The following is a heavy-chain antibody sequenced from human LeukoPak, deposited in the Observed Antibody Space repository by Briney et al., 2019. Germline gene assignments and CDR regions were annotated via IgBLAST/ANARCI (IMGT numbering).Heavy chain of an antibody. CDR1: GGSFSGYY. Sequence: PSETLSLTCAVYGGSFSGYYWSWIRQPPGKGLEWIGEINHSGSTNYNPSLKSRVTISVDTSKNQFSLKLSSVTAADTAVYYCARGPTRIRGVIIYYYYMDVWGKGTTVTVSS. V-gene: IGHV4-34*01. J-gene: IGHJ6*03. CDR3: ARGPTRIRGVIIYYYYMDV. D-gene: IGHD3-10*01. CDR2: INHSGST.